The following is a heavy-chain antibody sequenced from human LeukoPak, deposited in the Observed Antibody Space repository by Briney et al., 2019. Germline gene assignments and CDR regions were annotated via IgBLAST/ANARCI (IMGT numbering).Heavy chain of an antibody. CDR2: IIPIFGTA. CDR3: AREIAVAGTRFFDY. J-gene: IGHJ4*02. CDR1: GVTFSSYA. D-gene: IGHD6-19*01. V-gene: IGHV1-69*01. Sequence: PPASAKVSRKASGVTFSSYAISSVRQAPGQRHECMRGIIPIFGTANYAQKCQGRVTITADESTSTAYMELSSLRSEDTAVYYCAREIAVAGTRFFDYWGQGTLVTVSS.